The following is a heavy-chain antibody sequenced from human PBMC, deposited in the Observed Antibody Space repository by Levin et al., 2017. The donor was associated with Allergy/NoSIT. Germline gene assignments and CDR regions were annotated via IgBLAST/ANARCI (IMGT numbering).Heavy chain of an antibody. J-gene: IGHJ4*02. Sequence: SETLSLTCTVSGGSISSSSYYWGWIRQPPGKGPEWVGTVYYSGITYSNSSLKSRLTISVDSSKNHFSLKLTSVTAADTSVSYCARHVPRGGRKAAGWGMPFDYWGQGTLVTVSS. CDR3: ARHVPRGGRKAAGWGMPFDY. D-gene: IGHD6-13*01. CDR1: GGSISSSSYY. V-gene: IGHV4-39*01. CDR2: VYYSGIT.